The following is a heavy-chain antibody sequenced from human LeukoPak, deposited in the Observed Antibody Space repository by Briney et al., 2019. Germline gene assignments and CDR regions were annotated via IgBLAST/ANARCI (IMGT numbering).Heavy chain of an antibody. Sequence: GGSLRLSCKGSGYSFTSYWIGWVRQMPGKGLEWMGIIYPGDSDTRYSPSFQGQVTISADKSISTAYLQWSSLKASDTAMYYCACARYWSTLGCVSGAFDIWGQGTMVTVSS. D-gene: IGHD2-2*01. V-gene: IGHV5-51*01. CDR1: GYSFTSYW. CDR3: ACARYWSTLGCVSGAFDI. J-gene: IGHJ3*02. CDR2: IYPGDSDT.